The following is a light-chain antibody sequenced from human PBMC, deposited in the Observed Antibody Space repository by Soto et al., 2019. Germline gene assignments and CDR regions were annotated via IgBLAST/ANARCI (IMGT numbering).Light chain of an antibody. CDR1: QSVSSRY. Sequence: ENGLKQSPVTMSLSPGERATLSCRASQSVSSRYFAWYQQKPGQAPRLLIYAASSRAAGIPDGFSGSGSGTDFSLTISRLEPEDFAVYYCHQYASSRTFGPGTKVE. CDR3: HQYASSRT. CDR2: AAS. V-gene: IGKV3-20*01. J-gene: IGKJ1*01.